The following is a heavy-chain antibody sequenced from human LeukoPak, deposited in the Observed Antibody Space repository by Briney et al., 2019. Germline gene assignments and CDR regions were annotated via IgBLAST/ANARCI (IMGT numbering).Heavy chain of an antibody. CDR1: GYTFTSYY. Sequence: ASVEVSCKASGYTFTSYYMHWVRQAPGQGLEWMGIINPSGGSTSYAQKFQGRVTMTRDMSTSTVYMELNSLRAEDTAVYYCAKEGATTSFDYWGPGTLVTVSS. V-gene: IGHV1-46*01. D-gene: IGHD1-26*01. CDR3: AKEGATTSFDY. J-gene: IGHJ4*02. CDR2: INPSGGST.